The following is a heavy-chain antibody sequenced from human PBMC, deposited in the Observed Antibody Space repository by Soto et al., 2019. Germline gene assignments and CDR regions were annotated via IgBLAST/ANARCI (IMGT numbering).Heavy chain of an antibody. D-gene: IGHD1-26*01. Sequence: EVQLVESGGGLVQPGGSLRLSCAASGFTFSSYWMHWVRQAPGKGLVWVSRINSDGGTTTYADSVKGRFTISRDNTKNTLFLQMNSLMDEDRAVYFCARVATGSYNWFDPWGQGTLVTV. CDR2: INSDGGTT. J-gene: IGHJ5*02. CDR3: ARVATGSYNWFDP. CDR1: GFTFSSYW. V-gene: IGHV3-74*01.